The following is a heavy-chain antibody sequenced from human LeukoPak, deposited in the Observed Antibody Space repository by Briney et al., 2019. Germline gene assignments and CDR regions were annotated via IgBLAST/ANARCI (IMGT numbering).Heavy chain of an antibody. CDR1: GFTFSSYA. CDR3: ARDKSPIVRGVIVGY. V-gene: IGHV3-30-3*01. CDR2: ISYDGSNK. J-gene: IGHJ4*02. Sequence: GRSLRLSCAASGFTFSSYAMHWVRQAPGKGLEWVAVISYDGSNKYYADSVKGRFTISRDNSKNTLYLQMNSLRAEDTAVYYCARDKSPIVRGVIVGYWGQGTLVTVSS. D-gene: IGHD3-10*01.